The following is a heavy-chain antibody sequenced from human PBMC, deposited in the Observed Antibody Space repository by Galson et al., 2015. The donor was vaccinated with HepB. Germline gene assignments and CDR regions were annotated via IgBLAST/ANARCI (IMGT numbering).Heavy chain of an antibody. Sequence: SLRLSCAASGFTFSRHWMHWVRQAPGKGLVWISRIYDDGSITNYAAFVKGRFTISRDNAKNTLYLQVNSLRAEDTAMYYCARGDIVGYYMDVWGKGTTVTVSS. J-gene: IGHJ6*03. CDR1: GFTFSRHW. D-gene: IGHD2-21*01. V-gene: IGHV3-74*01. CDR2: IYDDGSIT. CDR3: ARGDIVGYYMDV.